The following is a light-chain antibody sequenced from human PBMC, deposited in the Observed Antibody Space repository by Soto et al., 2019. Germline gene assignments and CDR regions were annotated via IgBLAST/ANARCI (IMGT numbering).Light chain of an antibody. CDR3: AAWDDRLNGVV. CDR2: YDD. V-gene: IGLV1-36*01. J-gene: IGLJ2*01. CDR1: SSNIGNNA. Sequence: QSVLTQPPSVSEAPRQRVPISCSGSSSNIGNNAVNWYQQLPGKAPKFLIYYDDLLPSGVSDRLSGSKSGTSASLAIRGLQSEDEADYYCAAWDDRLNGVVFGGGTKLTVL.